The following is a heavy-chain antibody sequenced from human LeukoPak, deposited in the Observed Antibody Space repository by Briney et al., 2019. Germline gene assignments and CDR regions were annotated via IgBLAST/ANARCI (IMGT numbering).Heavy chain of an antibody. D-gene: IGHD4-17*01. Sequence: ASVKVSCKASGYTFTSYGISWVRQAPGQGLEWMGWISAYNGNTNYAQKLQGRVTMTTDTSTSTAYMELRSLRSDDTAVYYCAREWGTLGDYDWFDPWGQGTLVTVSS. V-gene: IGHV1-18*01. CDR3: AREWGTLGDYDWFDP. CDR1: GYTFTSYG. CDR2: ISAYNGNT. J-gene: IGHJ5*02.